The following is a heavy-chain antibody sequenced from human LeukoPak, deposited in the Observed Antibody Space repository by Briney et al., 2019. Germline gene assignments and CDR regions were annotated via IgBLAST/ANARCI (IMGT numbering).Heavy chain of an antibody. CDR2: IYYSGST. CDR1: GGSISSYY. Sequence: SGTLSLTCTVSGGSISSYYWSWIRQPPGKGLEWIGYIYYSGSTNYNPSLKSRVTISVDTSKNQFSLKLSSVTAADTAVYYCARDLEYNWFDPWGQGTLVTVSS. V-gene: IGHV4-59*01. CDR3: ARDLEYNWFDP. J-gene: IGHJ5*02.